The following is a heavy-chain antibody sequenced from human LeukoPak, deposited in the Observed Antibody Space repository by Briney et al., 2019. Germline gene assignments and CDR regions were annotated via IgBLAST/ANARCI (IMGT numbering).Heavy chain of an antibody. CDR1: GFTVSSNY. D-gene: IGHD6-19*01. V-gene: IGHV3-53*01. CDR2: IYSGGST. Sequence: VGSLRLSCAASGFTVSSNYMSWVRQAPGKGLEWVSVIYSGGSTYYADSVKGRFTISRDNSKNTLYLQMNSPRAEDTAVYYCARNGRDQWLASDYWGQGTLVTVSS. CDR3: ARNGRDQWLASDY. J-gene: IGHJ4*02.